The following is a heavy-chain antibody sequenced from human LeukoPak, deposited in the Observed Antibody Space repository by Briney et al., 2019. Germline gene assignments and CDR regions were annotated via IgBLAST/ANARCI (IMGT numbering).Heavy chain of an antibody. D-gene: IGHD2-15*01. V-gene: IGHV4-59*01. CDR3: ARDTYCSGGSCCNDACGI. CDR2: IYYSGST. J-gene: IGHJ3*02. Sequence: ASDTLSLTCTVSGGSISSYYWSWIRQPPGKGLEWIGYIYYSGSTNYNPSLKSRVTISVDTSKNQFSLKLSSVTAADTAVYYCARDTYCSGGSCCNDACGIWGQGTMVIVSS. CDR1: GGSISSYY.